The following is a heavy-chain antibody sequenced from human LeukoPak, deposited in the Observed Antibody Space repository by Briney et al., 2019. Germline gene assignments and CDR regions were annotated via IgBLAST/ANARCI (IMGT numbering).Heavy chain of an antibody. Sequence: PSETLSLTCAVYGGSFSGYYWSWIRQPPGKGLEWIGEINHSGSTNYNPSLKSRVTISVDTSKNQFSLKLSSVTAADTAVYYCARGRYTNGGDYWGQGTLVTVSS. CDR2: INHSGST. CDR3: ARGRYTNGGDY. V-gene: IGHV4-34*01. J-gene: IGHJ4*02. D-gene: IGHD2-2*02. CDR1: GGSFSGYY.